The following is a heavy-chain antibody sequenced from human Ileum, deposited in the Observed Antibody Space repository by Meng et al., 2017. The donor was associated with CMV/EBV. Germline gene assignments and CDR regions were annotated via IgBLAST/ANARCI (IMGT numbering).Heavy chain of an antibody. CDR1: NFTFPSAW. CDR2: IKSKSDGGTT. J-gene: IGHJ4*02. V-gene: IGHV3-15*07. Sequence: RLSCVTSNFTFPSAWLTWVRQAPGKGLEWVGRIKSKSDGGTTDYAAPVKGRFTLSREDSENTAYLQMNSLTVEDSAVYFCTSDSLRFWGRGALVTVSS. CDR3: TSDSLRF. D-gene: IGHD3-16*01.